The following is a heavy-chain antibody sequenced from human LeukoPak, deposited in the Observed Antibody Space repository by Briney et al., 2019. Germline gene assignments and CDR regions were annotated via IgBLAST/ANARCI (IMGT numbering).Heavy chain of an antibody. J-gene: IGHJ3*02. Sequence: PSQTLSLTCTVSGGSISSGGYYWSWIRQHPGKGLEWIGYISYSGSTYYNPSLKSRVTISVDTSENQFSLKLSSVTAADTAVYYCARDRPAFTAYDAFDIWGQGTMVTVSS. CDR3: ARDRPAFTAYDAFDI. V-gene: IGHV4-31*03. CDR2: ISYSGST. CDR1: GGSISSGGYY. D-gene: IGHD5-18*01.